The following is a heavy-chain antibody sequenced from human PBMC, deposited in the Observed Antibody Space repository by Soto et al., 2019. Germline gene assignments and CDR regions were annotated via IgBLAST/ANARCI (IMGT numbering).Heavy chain of an antibody. Sequence: GASVKVSCKASGYTFTGYYMHWVRQAPGQGLEWMGWINPNSGGTNYAQKFQGWVTMTRDTSISTAYMELSRLRSDDTAVYYCARGGQLQTTPYYYGMDVWGQGTTVTVSS. CDR1: GYTFTGYY. J-gene: IGHJ6*02. CDR2: INPNSGGT. V-gene: IGHV1-2*04. CDR3: ARGGQLQTTPYYYGMDV. D-gene: IGHD1-26*01.